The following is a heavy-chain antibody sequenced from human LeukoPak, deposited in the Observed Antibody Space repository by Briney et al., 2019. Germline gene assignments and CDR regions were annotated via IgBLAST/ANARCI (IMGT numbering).Heavy chain of an antibody. J-gene: IGHJ4*02. Sequence: GGSLRLSCAASGFTFDNYAMNWVRQVPGKGLEWISLISWNSGTIGYADSVKGRFTISRDNANNFLYLQMNSLRAEDTALHYCANRVIGYCFDYWGQGTLVTVSS. D-gene: IGHD2-15*01. CDR3: ANRVIGYCFDY. CDR1: GFTFDNYA. V-gene: IGHV3-9*01. CDR2: ISWNSGTI.